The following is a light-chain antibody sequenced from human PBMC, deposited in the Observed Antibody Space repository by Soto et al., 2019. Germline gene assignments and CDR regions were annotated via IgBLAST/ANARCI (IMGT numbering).Light chain of an antibody. CDR1: QSISSY. CDR2: GAS. CDR3: QQTYSTPWT. Sequence: DIPMTQSPSSLSASVGDRVTITCRASQSISSYLNWYQQKPGKAPKLLIYGASSLQSGVPSRFGGSGVPSRFGGSGSGADFTLTISSLQPEDFATYYCQQTYSTPWTFGQGTKVEIK. V-gene: IGKV1-39*01. J-gene: IGKJ1*01.